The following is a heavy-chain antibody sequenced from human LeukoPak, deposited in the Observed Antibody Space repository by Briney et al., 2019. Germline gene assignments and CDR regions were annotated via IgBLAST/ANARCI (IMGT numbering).Heavy chain of an antibody. D-gene: IGHD5-18*01. CDR3: DRMKRCGYGYAH. CDR2: IYFSGST. J-gene: IGHJ4*02. V-gene: IGHV4-59*03. CDR1: GGSMVITY. Sequence: SETPSLTLTVWGGSMVITYSGSVRQPPGKGLEWIGYIYFSGSTSYNPSLKSRVSISVNSDKNSMTLKLSSVTAADTDEYYCDRMKRCGYGYAHWDQGTLVTVSS.